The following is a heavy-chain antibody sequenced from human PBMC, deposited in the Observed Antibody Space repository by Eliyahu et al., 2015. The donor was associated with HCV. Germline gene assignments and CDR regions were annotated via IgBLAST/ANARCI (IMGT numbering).Heavy chain of an antibody. D-gene: IGHD1-1*01. CDR3: ARDLVPTGPASEPNWAANRFDT. CDR2: ISYDGNNQ. CDR1: GFPFSDST. V-gene: IGHV3-30*03. J-gene: IGHJ5*02. Sequence: QVQLVESGGGVVQPGRSLRLSCAASGFPFSDSTIHWVRQAQGKGLEWLAVISYDGNNQIYRDSVKGRFSISRDNSKNTLYLEMNSLRVEDTAVYYCARDLVPTGPASEPNWAANRFDTWGQGALVTVSS.